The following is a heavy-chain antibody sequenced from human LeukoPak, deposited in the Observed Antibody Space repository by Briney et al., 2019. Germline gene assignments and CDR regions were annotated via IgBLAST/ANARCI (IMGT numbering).Heavy chain of an antibody. Sequence: AGGSLRLSCAASGFTFSSYAMSWVRQAPGKGLEWVSAISGSGGSTYYADSVKGRFTISRDNSKNTLYLQMNSPRAEDTAVYYCARNVIAAAGSEDNWFDPWGQGTLVTVSS. CDR3: ARNVIAAAGSEDNWFDP. V-gene: IGHV3-23*01. CDR2: ISGSGGST. CDR1: GFTFSSYA. D-gene: IGHD6-13*01. J-gene: IGHJ5*02.